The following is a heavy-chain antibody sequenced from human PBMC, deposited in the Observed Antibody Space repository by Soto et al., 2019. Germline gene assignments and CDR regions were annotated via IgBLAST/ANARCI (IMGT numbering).Heavy chain of an antibody. CDR2: ISGSGGSA. J-gene: IGHJ4*02. V-gene: IGHV3-23*01. Sequence: EVQLLESGGDLVQPGGSLRLSCAASGLTFSNYAMTWVRQAPGKGLEWVSAISGSGGSAYYADSVKGRFTISRDNSKNTLYLQMHSLRVEDTAVYYCATGTLWFGELGYWGQGTLVTVSS. CDR3: ATGTLWFGELGY. CDR1: GLTFSNYA. D-gene: IGHD3-10*01.